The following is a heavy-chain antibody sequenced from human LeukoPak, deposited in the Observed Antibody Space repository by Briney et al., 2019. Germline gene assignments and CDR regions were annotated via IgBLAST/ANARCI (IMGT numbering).Heavy chain of an antibody. Sequence: ASVKVSCKASGYTFTSYYMHWVRQAPGQGLEWMGIINPSGGSTSYAQKFQGRVTMTRDTSTSTVYMELSSLRSEDTAVYYCARVNSSSWYIGNYFDYWGLGTLVTVSS. CDR3: ARVNSSSWYIGNYFDY. D-gene: IGHD6-13*01. J-gene: IGHJ4*02. CDR1: GYTFTSYY. V-gene: IGHV1-46*01. CDR2: INPSGGST.